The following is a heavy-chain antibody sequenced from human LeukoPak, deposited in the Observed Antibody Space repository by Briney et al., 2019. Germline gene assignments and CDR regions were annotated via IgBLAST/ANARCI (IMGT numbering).Heavy chain of an antibody. V-gene: IGHV3-23*01. J-gene: IGHJ4*02. CDR1: GFTFGSYA. Sequence: GGSLRLSCAASGFTFGSYAMNWVRQAPGKGLEWVSSISASGGSTYYADSVKGRFTVSRDNSKNTLYLQMNSLRAEDTAVYYCAKDQYQLLYLFDYWGQGTLATVSS. D-gene: IGHD2-2*02. CDR3: AKDQYQLLYLFDY. CDR2: ISASGGST.